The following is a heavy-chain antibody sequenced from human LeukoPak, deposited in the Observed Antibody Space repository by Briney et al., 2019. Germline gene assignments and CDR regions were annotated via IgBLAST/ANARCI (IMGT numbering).Heavy chain of an antibody. CDR1: GGSISSYY. J-gene: IGHJ6*02. CDR3: ARDLIAAAGTYIWNDVYYGMDV. V-gene: IGHV4-59*01. CDR2: IYYSGST. Sequence: SETLSLTCTVSGGSISSYYWSWIRQPPGKGLEWIGYIYYSGSTNYNPSLKSRVTISVDTSKNQFSLKLSSVTAADTAVYYCARDLIAAAGTYIWNDVYYGMDVWGQGTTVTVSS. D-gene: IGHD6-13*01.